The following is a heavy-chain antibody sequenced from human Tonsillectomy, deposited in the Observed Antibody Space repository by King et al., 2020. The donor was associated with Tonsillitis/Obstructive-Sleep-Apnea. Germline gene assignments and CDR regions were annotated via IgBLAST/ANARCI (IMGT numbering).Heavy chain of an antibody. J-gene: IGHJ6*02. CDR2: IKSKTDGGTT. Sequence: VQLVESGGGLVKPGGSLRLSCAASGFTFSNAWMNWVRQAPGKGLEWVGRIKSKTDGGTTDYAAPVKGRFXISRDDSKNXLYLQMKSLKTKNTAVYYCPTPKYYDFWSGSDYYGMDVWGQXTTVTVSS. V-gene: IGHV3-15*07. CDR1: GFTFSNAW. D-gene: IGHD3-3*01. CDR3: PTPKYYDFWSGSDYYGMDV.